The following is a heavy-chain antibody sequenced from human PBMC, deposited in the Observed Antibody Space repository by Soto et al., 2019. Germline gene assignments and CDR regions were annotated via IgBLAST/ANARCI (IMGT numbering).Heavy chain of an antibody. CDR3: ATAKPLRGALITTISFDF. J-gene: IGHJ4*02. CDR2: MMAIFGTA. CDR1: AGTFSSYA. V-gene: IGHV1-69*13. Sequence: GSSVKVSCKASAGTFSSYAISCLRQARGRGGEWMGGMMAIFGTANYAQKLQGRATITADDSTNTAYMKLSGLKSDDTAVYYCATAKPLRGALITTISFDFWGQGTPVTVSS. D-gene: IGHD3-10*01.